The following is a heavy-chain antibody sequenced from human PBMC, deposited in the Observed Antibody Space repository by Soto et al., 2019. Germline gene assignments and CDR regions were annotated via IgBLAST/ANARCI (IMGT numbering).Heavy chain of an antibody. CDR3: ARGRASGSYYLLDY. V-gene: IGHV1-8*01. D-gene: IGHD3-10*01. CDR1: GYTFTSYD. CDR2: INPNSGNI. J-gene: IGHJ4*02. Sequence: ASVKVSCKASGYTFTSYDINWVRQATGHGLEWMGWINPNSGNIGYAQRFQGRVTMTRDTAIRTAYMEVSSLRSDDTAVYYCARGRASGSYYLLDYWGQGALVTVSS.